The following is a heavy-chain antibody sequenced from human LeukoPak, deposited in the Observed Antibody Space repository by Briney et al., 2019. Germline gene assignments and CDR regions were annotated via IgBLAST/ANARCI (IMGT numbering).Heavy chain of an antibody. Sequence: HPGGSLRLSCAASGFTFSTYAMSWVRQAPGKGLEWVSSISGSGGSTYYADSVKGRFTISRANSQNTLYLQMNTPRDEDTAVYSCAKVPNWNYLWFDPWGQGTLVTVS. CDR1: GFTFSTYA. D-gene: IGHD1-7*01. J-gene: IGHJ5*02. CDR2: ISGSGGST. CDR3: AKVPNWNYLWFDP. V-gene: IGHV3-23*01.